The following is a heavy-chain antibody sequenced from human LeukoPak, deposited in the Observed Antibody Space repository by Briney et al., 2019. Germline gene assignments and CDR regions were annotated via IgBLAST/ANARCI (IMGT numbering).Heavy chain of an antibody. J-gene: IGHJ4*02. Sequence: KPSETLSLTCTVSGGSISSYYWSWIRQPPGKGLEWIGYIYYSGSTNYNPSLKSRVTISVDTSKNQFSLKLSSVTAADTAVYYCASYRFGELSGFDYWGQGTLVTVSS. CDR3: ASYRFGELSGFDY. V-gene: IGHV4-59*01. D-gene: IGHD3-10*01. CDR1: GGSISSYY. CDR2: IYYSGST.